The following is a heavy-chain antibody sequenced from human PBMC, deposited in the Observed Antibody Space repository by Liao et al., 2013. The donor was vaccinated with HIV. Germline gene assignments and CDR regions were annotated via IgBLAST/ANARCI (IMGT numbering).Heavy chain of an antibody. CDR1: GGSIIASNHF. Sequence: QLQLQESGPGLVKPSETLSLTCVVSGGSIIASNHFWAWVRQPPGKGLEWIGSINDSGDTYYNPSLESRVTVSIETSKNRFALQVYSVTAADTATYYCAKVRDSTSSSRRTLDSWGQGTLVTVSS. V-gene: IGHV4-39*07. CDR2: INDSGDT. CDR3: AKVRDSTSSSRRTLDS. D-gene: IGHD2-21*01. J-gene: IGHJ5*01.